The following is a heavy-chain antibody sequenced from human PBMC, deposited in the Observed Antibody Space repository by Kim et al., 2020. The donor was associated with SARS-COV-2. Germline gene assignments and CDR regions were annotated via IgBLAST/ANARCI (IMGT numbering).Heavy chain of an antibody. Sequence: GGSLRLSCAVSGFAFSDHWIHWVRQAPGKGLVWVARINRDGRTTNYVDSVKGRITISRDDAKNMVYLQMNSLGAEDTGVYYCARGRRDGYTQDYWGQGTLVTVSS. J-gene: IGHJ4*02. CDR3: ARGRRDGYTQDY. D-gene: IGHD5-18*01. CDR1: GFAFSDHW. V-gene: IGHV3-74*01. CDR2: INRDGRTT.